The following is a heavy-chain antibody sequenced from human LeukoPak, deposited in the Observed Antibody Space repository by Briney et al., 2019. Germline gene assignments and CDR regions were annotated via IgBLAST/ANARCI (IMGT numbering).Heavy chain of an antibody. CDR2: INHSGST. V-gene: IGHV4-34*01. CDR1: GGSFSGYY. CDR3: ARVFYDSSGYYDY. J-gene: IGHJ4*02. D-gene: IGHD3-22*01. Sequence: SETLSLTCAVYGGSFSGYYWSWIRQPPGKGLEWIGEINHSGSTNYNPSLKSRVTISVDTSKNQFSLKLSSVTAADTAVYYCARVFYDSSGYYDYWGQGTLVTVSS.